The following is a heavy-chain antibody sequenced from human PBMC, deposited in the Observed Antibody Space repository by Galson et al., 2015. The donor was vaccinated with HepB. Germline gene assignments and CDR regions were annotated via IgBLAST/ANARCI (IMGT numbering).Heavy chain of an antibody. Sequence: VKVSCKASGGTFSSYAISLVRHPPGQGLEWMGGIIPFFGTANYAQKFQNSVTTTAVESTSTAYMEMRSLRSEDTAVYYCARGRSLLWFGVGWGQGTLVTVSS. CDR3: ARGRSLLWFGVG. CDR2: IIPFFGTA. J-gene: IGHJ4*02. D-gene: IGHD3-10*01. CDR1: GGTFSSYA. V-gene: IGHV1-69*01.